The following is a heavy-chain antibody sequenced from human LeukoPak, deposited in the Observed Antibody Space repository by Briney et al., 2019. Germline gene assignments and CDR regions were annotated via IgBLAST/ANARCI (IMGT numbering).Heavy chain of an antibody. CDR3: ARAGVEWLVRRNYFDY. CDR2: ISHDGSNK. D-gene: IGHD6-19*01. V-gene: IGHV3-30*04. Sequence: PGGSLRLSCAASGFTFSSYAMDWVRQAPGKGLEWVALISHDGSNKYYTDSVKGRFTISRDNSKNTLYLQMNSLSSGDTAVYYCARAGVEWLVRRNYFDYWGQGTLVTVSS. J-gene: IGHJ4*02. CDR1: GFTFSSYA.